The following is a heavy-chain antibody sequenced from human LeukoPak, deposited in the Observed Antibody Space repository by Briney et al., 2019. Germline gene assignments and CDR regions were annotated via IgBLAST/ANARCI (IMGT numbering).Heavy chain of an antibody. CDR2: IYSDDRA. D-gene: IGHD1-14*01. J-gene: IGHJ6*03. Sequence: SGGSLRLSCVASGFTVNRNVMSWVRQAPGKGLEWVSLIYSDDRAFYADSVKGRFTISRNKSKNTLFLQMSSLKPEDTAIYYCARDLAGFEEPRYYYYMDVWGKGTTVTVS. CDR3: ARDLAGFEEPRYYYYMDV. V-gene: IGHV3-66*02. CDR1: GFTVNRNV.